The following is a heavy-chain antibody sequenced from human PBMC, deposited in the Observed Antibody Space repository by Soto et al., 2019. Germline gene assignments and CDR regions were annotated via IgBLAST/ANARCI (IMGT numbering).Heavy chain of an antibody. D-gene: IGHD1-20*01. Sequence: ASGKVSCKASGYTFTSYAMHWVRQAPGQRLEWMGRINAGNGNTKYSQKFQGRVTITRDTSASTAYMELSSLRSEDTAVYYCARGGSGITGKKYAFDIWGHGTMAPVSS. CDR2: INAGNGNT. V-gene: IGHV1-3*01. CDR3: ARGGSGITGKKYAFDI. J-gene: IGHJ3*02. CDR1: GYTFTSYA.